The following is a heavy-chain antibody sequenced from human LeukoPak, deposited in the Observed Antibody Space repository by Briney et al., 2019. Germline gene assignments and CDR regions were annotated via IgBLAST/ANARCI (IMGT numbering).Heavy chain of an antibody. CDR3: ARHILSIKAVYYYYGMDV. Sequence: SETLSLTCTVSGGSISSYYWSWIRQPPGKGLEWIGYIYYSGSTNYNPSLKSRVTISVDTSKNQFSLKLSSVTAADTAVYYCARHILSIKAVYYYYGMDVWGQGTTVTVSS. D-gene: IGHD2-15*01. CDR1: GGSISSYY. V-gene: IGHV4-59*08. J-gene: IGHJ6*02. CDR2: IYYSGST.